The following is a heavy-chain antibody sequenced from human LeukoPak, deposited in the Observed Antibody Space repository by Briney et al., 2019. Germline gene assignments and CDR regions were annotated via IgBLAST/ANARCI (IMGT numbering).Heavy chain of an antibody. Sequence: GRSLRLSCAASGFTFSSYGMHWVRQAPGKGLEWVAVIWYDGSNKYYADSVKGRFTISRGNSKNTLYLQMNSLRAEDTAVYYCARGTSWSYYFDYWGQGTLVTVSS. CDR1: GFTFSSYG. V-gene: IGHV3-33*01. J-gene: IGHJ4*02. CDR3: ARGTSWSYYFDY. CDR2: IWYDGSNK. D-gene: IGHD2-2*01.